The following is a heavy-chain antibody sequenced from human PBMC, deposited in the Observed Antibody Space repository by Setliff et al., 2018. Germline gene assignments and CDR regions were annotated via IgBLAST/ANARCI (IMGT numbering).Heavy chain of an antibody. CDR2: IYVTEST. J-gene: IGHJ4*02. D-gene: IGHD3-10*01. CDR3: AASRAYTGAVEEWFLPKTFDF. CDR1: GFSITNGYY. Sequence: SETLSLTCAVSGFSITNGYYWGWIRQSPGKQLEWIGRIYVTESTKYNPSLKSRVTLSIDTSKNQFSLKLSSVTAADAALYYCAASRAYTGAVEEWFLPKTFDFWGQGSPVTVSS. V-gene: IGHV4-38-2*01.